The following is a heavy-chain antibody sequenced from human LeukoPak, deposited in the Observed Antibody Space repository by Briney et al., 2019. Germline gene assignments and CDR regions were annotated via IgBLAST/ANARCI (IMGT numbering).Heavy chain of an antibody. V-gene: IGHV4-4*02. CDR3: TRESGAFSPFGF. Sequence: PSETLSLTCAVSGGSITTTNWWSWVRQPPGKGLEWIGEVHLNAATNYNPSLESRFSMSIDKSNNHLSLEVTSVTAADTAMYYCTRESGAFSPFGFWGQGTLVTVSS. CDR1: GGSITTTNW. J-gene: IGHJ1*01. D-gene: IGHD1-26*01. CDR2: VHLNAAT.